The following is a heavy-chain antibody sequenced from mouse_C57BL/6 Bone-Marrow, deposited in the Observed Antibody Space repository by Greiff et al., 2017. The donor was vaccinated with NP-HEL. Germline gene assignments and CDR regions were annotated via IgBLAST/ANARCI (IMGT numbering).Heavy chain of an antibody. CDR3: ARYRASTGTRAMDY. CDR2: INPSRGST. Sequence: VKLMESGAELAKPGASVKLSCKASGYTFTRYWMPWVKQRLGQGLEWIGYINPSRGSTKYNQKFKDKATLTADKSSSTAYMQLSSLTYEDSAVYYCARYRASTGTRAMDYWGQGTSVTVSS. J-gene: IGHJ4*01. V-gene: IGHV1-7*01. D-gene: IGHD4-1*02. CDR1: GYTFTRYW.